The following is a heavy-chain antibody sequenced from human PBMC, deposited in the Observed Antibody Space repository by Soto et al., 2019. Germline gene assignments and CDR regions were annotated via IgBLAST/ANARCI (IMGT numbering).Heavy chain of an antibody. V-gene: IGHV3-30*18. CDR2: IAFDGSSQ. CDR1: GFIFYAYG. Sequence: QIQLVESGGGVVQPGRSLRLSCAASGFIFYAYGMHWVRQSPGNGLEWVAVIAFDGSSQYYGVSVKGRFNISRVNSKNKLYMQMVTLIAANTAVQFFVKAGRLTGTVQPPRALDIWGRGTTVTVSS. J-gene: IGHJ3*02. D-gene: IGHD1-7*01. CDR3: VKAGRLTGTVQPPRALDI.